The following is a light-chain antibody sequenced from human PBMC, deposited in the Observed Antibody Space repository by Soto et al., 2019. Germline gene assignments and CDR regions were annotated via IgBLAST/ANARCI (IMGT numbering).Light chain of an antibody. CDR2: GAS. V-gene: IGKV3D-15*01. CDR1: QSGSSSY. Sequence: EMVLTQSPGTLSLSPGPRATLSCRASQSGSSSYLAWYQQKPGQAPRLLIYGASNRATGIPARFSGSGSGTEFTLTITSLQSEDFAVYYCQQFHNWPRTFGQGTKVDIK. CDR3: QQFHNWPRT. J-gene: IGKJ1*01.